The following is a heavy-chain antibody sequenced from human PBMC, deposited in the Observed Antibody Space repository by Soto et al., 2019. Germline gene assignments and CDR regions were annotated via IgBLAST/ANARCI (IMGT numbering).Heavy chain of an antibody. CDR3: ARDAIAVAGRYYYYGMDF. J-gene: IGHJ6*02. V-gene: IGHV3-66*01. Sequence: RKGLEWVSFISSGGSTSHADSVKGRFTISRDNSKNTLFLQMNSLRAEDTAVYYCARDAIAVAGRYYYYGMDFWGQGTTVTVSS. D-gene: IGHD6-19*01. CDR2: ISSGGST.